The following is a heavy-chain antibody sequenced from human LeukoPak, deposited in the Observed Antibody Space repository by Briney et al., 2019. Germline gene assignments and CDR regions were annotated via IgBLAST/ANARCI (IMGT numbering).Heavy chain of an antibody. V-gene: IGHV4-61*01. CDR1: GASVSSDTYH. CDR3: ARGPPKGELLLDY. D-gene: IGHD2-15*01. Sequence: SETLSLTCTVSGASVSSDTYHWSWIRQPPGKGLEWIGHLHYSGNTNYNPSLQSRVTIFRDTSKNQFSLKLSSVTAADTAVYYCARGPPKGELLLDYWGQGTLVTVSS. CDR2: LHYSGNT. J-gene: IGHJ4*02.